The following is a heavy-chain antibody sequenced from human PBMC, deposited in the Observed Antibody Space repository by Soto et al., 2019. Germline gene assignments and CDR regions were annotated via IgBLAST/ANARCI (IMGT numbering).Heavy chain of an antibody. Sequence: EVQLVESGGGLVQPGGSLRLSCEASGFTFRNYDMHWVRQGTGKGLEWVSGISAAGDPDYADAVEGRFTISRENAQNSLFLQMNSLRVGDTSVYYCARTVRDFYGLDVWGQGTTVIVSS. CDR3: ARTVRDFYGLDV. CDR2: ISAAGDP. V-gene: IGHV3-13*05. CDR1: GFTFRNYD. J-gene: IGHJ6*02.